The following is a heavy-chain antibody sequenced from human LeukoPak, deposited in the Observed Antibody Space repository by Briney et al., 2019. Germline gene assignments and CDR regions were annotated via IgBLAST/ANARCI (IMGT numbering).Heavy chain of an antibody. Sequence: GGSLRLSCAASGFTFSSYAMSWVRRAPGKGLEWVSAISGSGGSTYYADSVKGRFTISRDNSKNTLYLQMNSLRAEDTAVYYCAKETAAPYYGSGSPDYWGQGTLVTVSS. J-gene: IGHJ4*02. D-gene: IGHD3-10*01. V-gene: IGHV3-23*01. CDR1: GFTFSSYA. CDR2: ISGSGGST. CDR3: AKETAAPYYGSGSPDY.